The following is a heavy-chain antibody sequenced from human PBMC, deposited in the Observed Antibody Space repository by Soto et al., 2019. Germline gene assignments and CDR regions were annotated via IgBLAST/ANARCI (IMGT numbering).Heavy chain of an antibody. CDR1: GFTFTGYS. J-gene: IGHJ4*02. CDR2: ISSTTNYI. CDR3: ARESEDLTSNFDY. Sequence: GGSLRLSCAASGFTFTGYSMNWVRQAPGKGLEWVSSISSTTNYIYYADSMKGRFTVSRDNAKNSVYLEMNSLSAEDTAVYYCARESEDLTSNFDYWGQGTLVTVSS. V-gene: IGHV3-21*01.